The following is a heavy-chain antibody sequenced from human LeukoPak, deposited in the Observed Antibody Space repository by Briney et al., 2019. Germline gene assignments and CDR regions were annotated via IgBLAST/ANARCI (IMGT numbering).Heavy chain of an antibody. CDR3: ARGGPGSYYNPDLLDY. V-gene: IGHV1-69*04. CDR2: IIPILGIA. Sequence: ASVKVSCKASGGTFSSYAISWVRQAPGQGLEWMGRIIPILGIANYAQKFQGRVTITADKSTSTAYMELSSLRSEDTAVYYCARGGPGSYYNPDLLDYWGQGTLVTVSS. J-gene: IGHJ4*02. D-gene: IGHD3-10*01. CDR1: GGTFSSYA.